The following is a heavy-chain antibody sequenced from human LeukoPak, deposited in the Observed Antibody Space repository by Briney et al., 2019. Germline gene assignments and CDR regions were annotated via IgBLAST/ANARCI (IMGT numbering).Heavy chain of an antibody. CDR3: TRDSPFPLPAAMLGIDY. D-gene: IGHD2-2*01. CDR1: GYTFTSYG. CDR2: ISAYNGNT. J-gene: IGHJ4*02. V-gene: IGHV1-18*04. Sequence: GASVKVSCEASGYTFTSYGISWVRQAPGQGLEWMGWISAYNGNTNYAQKLQGRVTMTTDTSTSTAYMELRSLRSDDTAVYYCTRDSPFPLPAAMLGIDYWGQGTLVTVSS.